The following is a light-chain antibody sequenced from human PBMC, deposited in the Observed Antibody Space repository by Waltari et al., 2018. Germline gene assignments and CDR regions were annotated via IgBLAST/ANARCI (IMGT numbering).Light chain of an antibody. Sequence: SCWARQSVSSYLAGSQQKPGQAPRLLIYHASTRATGIPDRFSGSGSGTDFSLTISRLEPEDFAMYYCHQYVESPATFGQGTKVEIK. CDR3: HQYVESPAT. J-gene: IGKJ1*01. CDR2: HAS. V-gene: IGKV3-20*01. CDR1: QSVSSY.